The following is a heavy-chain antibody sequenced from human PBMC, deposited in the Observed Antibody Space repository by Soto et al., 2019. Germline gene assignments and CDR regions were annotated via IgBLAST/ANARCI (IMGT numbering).Heavy chain of an antibody. CDR3: ASGDYGDYYGY. D-gene: IGHD4-17*01. Sequence: GGSLRLSCAASGFTLSSYSMNWVRQAPGKGLEWVSYISSSSSTIYYADSVKGRFTISRDNAKNSLYLQMNSLRAEDTAVYYCASGDYGDYYGYWGQGTLVTVSS. CDR1: GFTLSSYS. CDR2: ISSSSSTI. V-gene: IGHV3-48*01. J-gene: IGHJ4*02.